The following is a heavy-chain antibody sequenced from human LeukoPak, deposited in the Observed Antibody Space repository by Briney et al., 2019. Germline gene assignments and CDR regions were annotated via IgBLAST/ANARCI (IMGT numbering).Heavy chain of an antibody. D-gene: IGHD1-26*01. CDR3: AAQWELLGYYFDY. J-gene: IGHJ4*02. V-gene: IGHV4-38-2*02. Sequence: PSETLSLTCTVSGYSISSGYYWGWIRQPPGKGLEWIGSIYHSENTYYNPSLKSRVTISVDTSKNQFSLKLSSVTAADTAVYYCAAQWELLGYYFDYWGQGTLVTVSS. CDR2: IYHSENT. CDR1: GYSISSGYY.